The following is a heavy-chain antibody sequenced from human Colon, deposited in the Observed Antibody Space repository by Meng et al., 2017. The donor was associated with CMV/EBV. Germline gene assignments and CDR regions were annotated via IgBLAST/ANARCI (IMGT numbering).Heavy chain of an antibody. V-gene: IGHV3-74*01. CDR3: ERDQGWFDP. CDR1: GFTFSSYW. CDR2: INSDGSST. Sequence: GESLKISCAASGFTFSSYWMHWVRQAPGKGLVWVSRINSDGSSTSYAASVKGRFTISSDNAKNTLYLQMNSLRAEDTAVYYCERDQGWFDPWGQGTLVTVSS. J-gene: IGHJ5*02.